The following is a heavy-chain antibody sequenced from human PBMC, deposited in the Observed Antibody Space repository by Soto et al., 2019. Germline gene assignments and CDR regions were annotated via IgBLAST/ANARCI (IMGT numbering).Heavy chain of an antibody. CDR2: INHSGSS. D-gene: IGHD2-15*01. CDR1: GGSFSDYH. Sequence: QVQLQQWGAGLLKPSETLSLTCGVYGGSFSDYHWNWIRQPPGKGLDWIGEINHSGSSNYNPSLKSRVTISVDTSKQQFSLRLTSLTAADTAVYYCARGRVGYYYFYGLDVWGQGTTVTVSS. CDR3: ARGRVGYYYFYGLDV. J-gene: IGHJ6*02. V-gene: IGHV4-34*01.